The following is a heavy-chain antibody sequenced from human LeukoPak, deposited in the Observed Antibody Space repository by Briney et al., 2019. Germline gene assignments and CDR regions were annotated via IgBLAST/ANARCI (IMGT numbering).Heavy chain of an antibody. J-gene: IGHJ6*03. D-gene: IGHD4-17*01. V-gene: IGHV1-2*02. CDR2: INPNSGGT. CDR1: GYTFTGYY. Sequence: ASVKVSCKASGYTFTGYYMHWVRQAPGQGLEWMGWINPNSGGTNYAQKFQGRVTMTRDTSISTAYMELSRLRSDDTAVYYCARVNDYGDYGRYYYYYMDVWGKGTTVTISS. CDR3: ARVNDYGDYGRYYYYYMDV.